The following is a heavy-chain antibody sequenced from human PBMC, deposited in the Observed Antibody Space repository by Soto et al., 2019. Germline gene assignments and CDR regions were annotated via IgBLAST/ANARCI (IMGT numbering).Heavy chain of an antibody. CDR2: IYPGDSDT. Sequence: GESLKISCKGSGYSFTSYWIGWVRQMPGKGLEWMGIIYPGDSDTRYSPSFQGQVTISADKSISTAYLQWSSLKASDTAMYYCARQIPYYYDSSGYYPRPAYFDYWGQGTLVTVS. CDR1: GYSFTSYW. J-gene: IGHJ4*02. D-gene: IGHD3-22*01. V-gene: IGHV5-51*01. CDR3: ARQIPYYYDSSGYYPRPAYFDY.